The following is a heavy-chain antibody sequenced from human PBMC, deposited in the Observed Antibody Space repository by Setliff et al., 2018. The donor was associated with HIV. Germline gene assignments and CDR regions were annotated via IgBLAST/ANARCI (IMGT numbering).Heavy chain of an antibody. CDR1: GFTFSDYY. J-gene: IGHJ4*02. V-gene: IGHV3-11*03. D-gene: IGHD4-17*01. CDR2: ISSSSSSYT. CDR3: ATYTYGSGRLDY. Sequence: PGGSLRLSCAASGFTFSDYYMSWIRQAPGKGLEWVSYISSSSSSYTNYADSVKGRFTISRDNAKNSLYLQMNSLRAEDTAVYYCATYTYGSGRLDYWGQGSLVTVSS.